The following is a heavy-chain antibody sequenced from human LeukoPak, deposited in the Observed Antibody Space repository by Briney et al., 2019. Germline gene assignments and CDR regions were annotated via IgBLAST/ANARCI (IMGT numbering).Heavy chain of an antibody. J-gene: IGHJ4*02. Sequence: GGSLRLSCAASGFSFSTYAMHWVRQAPGKGLEWVAMIWSDGSNQYYADSVKGRFTISRDNSKNTLYLQMNSLRAEDTAVYYCATERDSSWTLDSWGQGTLVTVSS. V-gene: IGHV3-33*01. CDR2: IWSDGSNQ. CDR3: ATERDSSWTLDS. D-gene: IGHD6-13*01. CDR1: GFSFSTYA.